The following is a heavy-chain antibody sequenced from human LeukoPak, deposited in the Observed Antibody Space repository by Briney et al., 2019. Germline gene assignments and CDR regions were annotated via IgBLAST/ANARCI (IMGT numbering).Heavy chain of an antibody. V-gene: IGHV7-4-1*02. D-gene: IGHD6-19*01. CDR2: INTNTGNP. CDR1: GYTFTSYG. J-gene: IGHJ5*02. Sequence: GASVKVSCKASGYTFTSYGISWVRQAPGQGLEWMGWINTNTGNPTYAQGFTGRFVFSLDTSVSTAYLQISSLKADDTAVYYCARSQPHSTGWYQPQQDNWFDPWGQGTLVTVSS. CDR3: ARSQPHSTGWYQPQQDNWFDP.